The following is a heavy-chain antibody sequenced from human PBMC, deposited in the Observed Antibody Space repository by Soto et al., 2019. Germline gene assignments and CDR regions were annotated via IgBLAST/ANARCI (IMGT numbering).Heavy chain of an antibody. V-gene: IGHV1-69*08. Sequence: QVQLVQSGAEVKKPGSSVKVSCKASGGTLSSYTFSWVRQAPEQGIEWMGRVIPNLGVTNYAKKFQGRFTIVVDTSTSTADMELNSLRYEDTAVYYCARDKGYCSETSFPDFDYWGQGTLVTVSS. CDR2: VIPNLGVT. D-gene: IGHD2-15*01. CDR3: ARDKGYCSETSFPDFDY. J-gene: IGHJ4*02. CDR1: GGTLSSYT.